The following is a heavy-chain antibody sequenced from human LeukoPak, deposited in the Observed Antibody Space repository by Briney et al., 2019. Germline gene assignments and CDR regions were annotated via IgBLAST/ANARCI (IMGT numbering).Heavy chain of an antibody. Sequence: HPGGSLRLSCAASGFTFSSYTMNWVRQAPGKGLEWVSAISGSGGSTYYADSVKGRFTISRDNSKNTLYLQMNSLRAEDTAVYYCAKAGSLDYYYYYMDVWGKGTTVTVSS. D-gene: IGHD6-19*01. CDR3: AKAGSLDYYYYYMDV. J-gene: IGHJ6*03. CDR2: ISGSGGST. V-gene: IGHV3-23*01. CDR1: GFTFSSYT.